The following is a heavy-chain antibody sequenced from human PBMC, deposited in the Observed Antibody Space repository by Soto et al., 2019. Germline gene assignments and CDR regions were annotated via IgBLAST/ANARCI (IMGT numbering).Heavy chain of an antibody. CDR1: GYTFTSYG. Sequence: ASVKVSCKASGYTFTSYGISWVRQAPGQGLEWMGWINANTGNTKYAQKFQDSVTMTWDTSVTTAYLELSRLRSDDTGVYYCTRGLHYDTTGPNFADWGQGTLVTVSS. V-gene: IGHV1-18*01. CDR3: TRGLHYDTTGPNFAD. J-gene: IGHJ4*02. CDR2: INANTGNT. D-gene: IGHD1-1*01.